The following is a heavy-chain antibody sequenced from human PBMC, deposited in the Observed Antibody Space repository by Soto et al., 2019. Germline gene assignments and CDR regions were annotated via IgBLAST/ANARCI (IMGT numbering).Heavy chain of an antibody. J-gene: IGHJ4*02. CDR1: GFTFSDYA. V-gene: IGHV3-23*01. D-gene: IGHD5-18*01. Sequence: EVQLLESGGDLVQPGGSLRLSCAASGFTFSDYAMGWVRQAPGKGLEWVSGINNSGGCTYYADSVKGRFTVSRDNSKNTLYLQMTSLRTEDTAMYYCAKDRETVFSRGYSYHYGAHWGQGTLVTVS. CDR3: AKDRETVFSRGYSYHYGAH. CDR2: INNSGGCT.